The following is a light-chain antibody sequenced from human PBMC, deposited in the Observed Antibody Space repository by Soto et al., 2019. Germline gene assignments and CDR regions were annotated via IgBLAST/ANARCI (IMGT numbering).Light chain of an antibody. J-gene: IGKJ2*01. CDR2: GAS. Sequence: EIVLTQSPGTLSLSPRERATLSCRASQSVSSRNLAWYQQKPGQAPRLLIYGASSRATGIPDRFSGSGSVTDFTLTINRLEPEDFAVYYCQQYSVLPYTFGQGTKLEVK. V-gene: IGKV3-20*01. CDR3: QQYSVLPYT. CDR1: QSVSSRN.